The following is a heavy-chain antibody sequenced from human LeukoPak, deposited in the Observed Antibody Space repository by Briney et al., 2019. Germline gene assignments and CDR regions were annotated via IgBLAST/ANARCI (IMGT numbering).Heavy chain of an antibody. CDR2: IIPIFGTA. J-gene: IGHJ6*04. D-gene: IGHD5-18*01. CDR3: ARLHPVQGYRESGYYYYYGMDV. Sequence: TVKVSCKASGGTFSSYAISWVRQAPGQGLEWMGGIIPIFGTANYAQKFQGRVTITADESTSTAYMELSSLRSEDTAVYYCARLHPVQGYRESGYYYYYGMDVWGKGTTVTVSS. V-gene: IGHV1-69*01. CDR1: GGTFSSYA.